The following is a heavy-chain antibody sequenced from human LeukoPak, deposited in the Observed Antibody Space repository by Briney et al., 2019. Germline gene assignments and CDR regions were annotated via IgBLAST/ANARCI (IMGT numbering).Heavy chain of an antibody. V-gene: IGHV4-34*01. Sequence: KPSETLSLTCAVYGGSFSGYYWSWIRQPPGKGLEWIGEINHSGSTNYNPSLKSRVTISVDTSKNQFSLKLSSVTAADTAVYYCARVRRRYCSSTSCSRREYFDYWSQGTLVTVSS. D-gene: IGHD2-2*01. CDR1: GGSFSGYY. CDR3: ARVRRRYCSSTSCSRREYFDY. J-gene: IGHJ4*02. CDR2: INHSGST.